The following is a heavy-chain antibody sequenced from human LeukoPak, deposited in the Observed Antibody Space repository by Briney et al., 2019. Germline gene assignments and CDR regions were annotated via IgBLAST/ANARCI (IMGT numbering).Heavy chain of an antibody. CDR3: AREVLMVYAFYYYYGMDV. Sequence: ASVKVSCKASGYTFTSYYMHWVRQAPGQGLEWMGIINPSGGSTSYAQKFQGRVTMTRGTSTSTVYMELSSLRSEDTAVYYCAREVLMVYAFYYYYGMDVWGQGTTVTVSS. D-gene: IGHD2-8*01. V-gene: IGHV1-46*01. J-gene: IGHJ6*02. CDR1: GYTFTSYY. CDR2: INPSGGST.